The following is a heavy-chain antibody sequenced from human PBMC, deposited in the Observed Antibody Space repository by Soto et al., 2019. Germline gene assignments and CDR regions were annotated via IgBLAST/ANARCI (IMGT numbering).Heavy chain of an antibody. Sequence: QVQLVQSGAEVKKPGASVKVSCKASGYTFTSYYMHWVRQAPGQGLEWMGIINTSGGSTSYAQKFQGRVTRTGDRSPRTGYMELSSVSSEDTAVYYCARAHWTMVRGVNWFDPWGQGTLVTVAS. CDR3: ARAHWTMVRGVNWFDP. CDR2: INTSGGST. V-gene: IGHV1-46*03. D-gene: IGHD3-10*01. J-gene: IGHJ5*02. CDR1: GYTFTSYY.